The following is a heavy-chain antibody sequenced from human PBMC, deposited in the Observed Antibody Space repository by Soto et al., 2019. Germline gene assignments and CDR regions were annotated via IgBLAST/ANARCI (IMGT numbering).Heavy chain of an antibody. Sequence: QAQLMQSGAEVTEPGSSVKVSCKASGGTFSGYAISWVRQAPGQGLEWLGGIIPIFGITNYAQKFQNRLTIAADESSATVYMDLRSLTAEDSAIYYCARDPRSITGTTSSEDFQHWGQGTLVSVS. J-gene: IGHJ1*01. CDR3: ARDPRSITGTTSSEDFQH. V-gene: IGHV1-69*01. D-gene: IGHD1-1*01. CDR2: IIPIFGIT. CDR1: GGTFSGYA.